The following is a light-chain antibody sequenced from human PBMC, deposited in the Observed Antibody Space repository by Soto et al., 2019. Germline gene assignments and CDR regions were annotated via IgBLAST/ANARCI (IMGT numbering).Light chain of an antibody. J-gene: IGKJ1*01. CDR1: HSISTY. CDR3: HQYNDWPRT. V-gene: IGKV3-15*01. Sequence: EIVLTQSPATLSISPGDRTTLSCRASHSISTYLAWYQHKPDQAPRLLIYSASVRAADVPARFSGSGSGTEFTLTISSLQSEDFAVYYCHQYNDWPRTFGQGTKVDIK. CDR2: SAS.